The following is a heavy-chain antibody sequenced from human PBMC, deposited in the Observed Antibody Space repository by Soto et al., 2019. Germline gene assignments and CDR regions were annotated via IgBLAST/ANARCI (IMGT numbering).Heavy chain of an antibody. V-gene: IGHV1-69*06. CDR2: IIPSYDRA. CDR1: GDAFKSYA. Sequence: QVLLLQSGGEVKRPGSSVKVSCKASGDAFKSYAISWVRQAPGQGLEYMGGIIPSYDRAKYAQKVQGRLTVTADIYTTTVYMELSGLKSEDTAVYFCARDPTNDYGDDTFDYWGQGTKVIVSS. J-gene: IGHJ4*02. CDR3: ARDPTNDYGDDTFDY. D-gene: IGHD4-17*01.